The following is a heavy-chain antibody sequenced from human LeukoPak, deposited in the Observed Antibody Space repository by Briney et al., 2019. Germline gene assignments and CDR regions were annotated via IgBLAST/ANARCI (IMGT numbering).Heavy chain of an antibody. CDR2: INPNSGGT. CDR3: ARSKPDYYDSSGYYLQGPFDY. J-gene: IGHJ4*02. V-gene: IGHV1-2*04. Sequence: ASVKVSCKASGYTFTGYYMHWVRQATGQGLEWMGWINPNSGGTNYAQKFQGWVTMTRDTSISTAYMELSRLRSDDTAVYYCARSKPDYYDSSGYYLQGPFDYWGQGTLVTVSS. D-gene: IGHD3-22*01. CDR1: GYTFTGYY.